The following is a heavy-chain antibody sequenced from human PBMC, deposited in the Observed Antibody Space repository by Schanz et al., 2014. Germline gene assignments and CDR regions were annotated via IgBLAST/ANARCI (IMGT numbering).Heavy chain of an antibody. CDR2: INPNSGTT. CDR3: ARDFSAYVGNYFDY. D-gene: IGHD5-12*01. Sequence: QVQLVQSGAEVKKPGASVKVSCKASGYTFVSYSMHWVRQAPGQGLEWMGWINPNSGTTNYAQKFQGWVTMTRDTSISTAYMELSRLKSDDTAVYYCARDFSAYVGNYFDYWGQGTLVTVSS. CDR1: GYTFVSYS. V-gene: IGHV1-2*04. J-gene: IGHJ4*02.